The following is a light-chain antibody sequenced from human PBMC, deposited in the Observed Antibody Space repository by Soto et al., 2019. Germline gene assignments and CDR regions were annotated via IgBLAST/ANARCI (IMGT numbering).Light chain of an antibody. Sequence: QSALTQPASVSESPGQSITISFTGTSSDVGGSNYVYWYQQHPGKAPKLMIYDVSNRPSGVSNRFSGSKSGNTASLTISGLQAEDEADYYCSSYTSSSTLYVFGTGTKLTAL. V-gene: IGLV2-14*01. J-gene: IGLJ1*01. CDR2: DVS. CDR3: SSYTSSSTLYV. CDR1: SSDVGGSNY.